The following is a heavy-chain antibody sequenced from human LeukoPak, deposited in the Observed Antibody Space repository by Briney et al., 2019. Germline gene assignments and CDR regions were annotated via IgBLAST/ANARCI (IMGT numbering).Heavy chain of an antibody. CDR3: ARRAIAIDY. D-gene: IGHD2-2*02. J-gene: IGHJ4*02. V-gene: IGHV4-39*07. CDR2: IYYSGST. Sequence: NPSETLSLTCTVSGGSISSSSYYWGWIRQPPGKGLEWIGSIYYSGSTYYNPSLKSRVTISVDTSKNQFSLKLSSVTAADTAVYYCARRAIAIDYWGQGTLVTVSS. CDR1: GGSISSSSYY.